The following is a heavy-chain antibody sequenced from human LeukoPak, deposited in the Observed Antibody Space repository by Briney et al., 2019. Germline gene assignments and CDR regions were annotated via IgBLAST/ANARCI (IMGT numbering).Heavy chain of an antibody. Sequence: ASVKVSCKASGYTFTGYYMHWVRQAPGQGLEWMGWINPNSGGTNYAQKFQGWVTMTRDTSISTAYMELSRLRSDDTAVYYCARALTAELYYYGMDVWGQGTTVTVSS. V-gene: IGHV1-2*04. J-gene: IGHJ6*02. CDR1: GYTFTGYY. CDR3: ARALTAELYYYGMDV. CDR2: INPNSGGT. D-gene: IGHD2-21*02.